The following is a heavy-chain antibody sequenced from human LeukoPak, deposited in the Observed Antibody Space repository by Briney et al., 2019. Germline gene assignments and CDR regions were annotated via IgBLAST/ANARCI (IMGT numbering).Heavy chain of an antibody. V-gene: IGHV3-23*01. Sequence: PGGSLRLSCAASGFTVSSYGMSWVRQAPGKGLELVSAITGGGGSTYYADSVKGPFTKSRHNSKTTLYLPMNSLRAEDTAVYYCAKGLISSSPRLDPWGQGTLVTVSS. CDR3: AKGLISSSPRLDP. J-gene: IGHJ5*02. CDR1: GFTVSSYG. CDR2: ITGGGGST. D-gene: IGHD6-13*01.